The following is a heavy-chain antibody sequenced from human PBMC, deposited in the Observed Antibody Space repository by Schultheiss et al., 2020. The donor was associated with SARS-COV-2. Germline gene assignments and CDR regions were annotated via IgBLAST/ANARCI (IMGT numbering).Heavy chain of an antibody. CDR3: ARAQMGSGSYIDY. Sequence: GESLKISCAASGFTFSSYWMSWVRQAPGKGLEWVSTMSGAGGSKYYADSVKGRFTISRDNSKNTLYLQMNSLKTEDTAVYYCARAQMGSGSYIDYWGQGTLVTVSS. CDR1: GFTFSSYW. CDR2: MSGAGGSK. D-gene: IGHD1-26*01. V-gene: IGHV3-23*01. J-gene: IGHJ4*02.